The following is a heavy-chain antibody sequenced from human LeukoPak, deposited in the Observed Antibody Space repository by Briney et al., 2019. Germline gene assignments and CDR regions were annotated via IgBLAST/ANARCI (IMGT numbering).Heavy chain of an antibody. CDR3: ARDRPTGWPADY. D-gene: IGHD6-19*01. CDR2: ISYDGSNK. V-gene: IGHV3-30-3*01. Sequence: GGSLRLSCAASGFTFSSYAMHWVRQAPGKGLEWVAVISYDGSNKYYADSVKGRFTISRDNSKNTLYLQMNSLRAEDTAVYYCARDRPTGWPADYWGQGTLVTVSS. J-gene: IGHJ4*02. CDR1: GFTFSSYA.